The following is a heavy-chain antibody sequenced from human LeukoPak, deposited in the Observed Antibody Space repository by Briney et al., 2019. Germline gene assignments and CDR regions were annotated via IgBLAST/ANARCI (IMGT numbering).Heavy chain of an antibody. CDR2: ISGSGDTT. CDR1: GFTFSNNA. Sequence: GGSLRLSCAASGFTFSNNAISWVRQVPGKGLEWVSSISGSGDTTYYADSVKGRFTISRDNSKNTLYVQMNSLRAEDTAVYYRAKNLRYFANWYFDLWGRGTLVTVST. D-gene: IGHD3-9*01. V-gene: IGHV3-23*01. J-gene: IGHJ2*01. CDR3: AKNLRYFANWYFDL.